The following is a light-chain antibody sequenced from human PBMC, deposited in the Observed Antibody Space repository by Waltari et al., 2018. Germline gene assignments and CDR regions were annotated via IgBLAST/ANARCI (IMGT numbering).Light chain of an antibody. V-gene: IGLV3-21*01. J-gene: IGLJ1*01. CDR1: NINNKI. CDR3: QVWDANTDHGV. CDR2: YDN. Sequence: YVLTQPPSVSVDPGQTARITCGGNNINNKIVAWYRQRPGQAPVVVITYDNDRAAGIPERFSGSNSGNTATLTISRVEAGDEADYYCQVWDANTDHGVFGTGTEVTVL.